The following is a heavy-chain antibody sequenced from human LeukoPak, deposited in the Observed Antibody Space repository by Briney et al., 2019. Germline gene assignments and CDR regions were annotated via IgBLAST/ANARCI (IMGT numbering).Heavy chain of an antibody. V-gene: IGHV4-34*01. CDR1: GGSFSGYY. Sequence: SETLSLTCAVYGGSFSGYYWSWIRQPPGKGLEWIGEINHSGSTNYNPSLKSRVTISVDTSKNQFSLKLSSVTAADTAVYYCARVHYDYVWGSYRYGGPFDYWGQGTLVTVSS. J-gene: IGHJ4*02. D-gene: IGHD3-16*02. CDR3: ARVHYDYVWGSYRYGGPFDY. CDR2: INHSGST.